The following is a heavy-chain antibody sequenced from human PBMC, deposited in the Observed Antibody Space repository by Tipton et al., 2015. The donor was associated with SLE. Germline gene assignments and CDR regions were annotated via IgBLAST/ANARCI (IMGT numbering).Heavy chain of an antibody. V-gene: IGHV3-48*01. CDR3: ARQPRDSGVYYSDAFDI. Sequence: SLRLSCAASGFTFSSYSMNWVRQAPGKGLEWVSYISSSSSTIYYADSGKGRFTISRDNAKNSLSLQMTSLRAEDTAVYYRARQPRDSGVYYSDAFDIWGQGTMVTVSS. CDR1: GFTFSSYS. CDR2: ISSSSSTI. D-gene: IGHD3-22*01. J-gene: IGHJ3*02.